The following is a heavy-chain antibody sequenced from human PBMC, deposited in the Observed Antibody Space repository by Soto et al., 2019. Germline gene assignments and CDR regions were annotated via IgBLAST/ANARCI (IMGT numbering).Heavy chain of an antibody. V-gene: IGHV3-30-3*01. J-gene: IGHJ4*02. D-gene: IGHD3-3*01. CDR1: GFTFSSYA. CDR2: ISYDGSNK. Sequence: GGSLRLSCAASGFTFSSYAMHWVRQAPGKGLEWVAVISYDGSNKYYADSVKGRFTISRDNSKNTLYLQMNSLRAEDSAVYYCARGWNDFWSGYYYYFDYWGQGTLVTVSS. CDR3: ARGWNDFWSGYYYYFDY.